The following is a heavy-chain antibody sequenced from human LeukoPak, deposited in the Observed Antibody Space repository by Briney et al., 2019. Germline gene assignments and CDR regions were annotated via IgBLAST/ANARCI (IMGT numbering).Heavy chain of an antibody. CDR2: INHSGST. D-gene: IGHD2-2*01. Sequence: SETLSLTCAVYGGSFSGYYWSWIRQPPGKGLEWIGEINHSGSTNYNPSLMSRVTISVVTSKNQFSLKLSSVTAADTAVYYCARGPHCSSTSCPSDDYYYYMDVWGKGTTVTVSS. V-gene: IGHV4-34*01. J-gene: IGHJ6*03. CDR3: ARGPHCSSTSCPSDDYYYYMDV. CDR1: GGSFSGYY.